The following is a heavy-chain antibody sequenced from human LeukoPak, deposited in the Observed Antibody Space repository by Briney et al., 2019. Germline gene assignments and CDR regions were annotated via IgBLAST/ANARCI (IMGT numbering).Heavy chain of an antibody. CDR3: VRLFGGVTTFDY. CDR2: IKQDGSAE. J-gene: IGHJ4*02. CDR1: GFTFSTYS. D-gene: IGHD4-17*01. Sequence: PGGSLRLSCAASGFTFSTYSMSWVRQAPGKGLDWVASIKQDGSAEYYVDSVRGRFTISRDNAKNSLYLQVNSLRVDDTAVYYCVRLFGGVTTFDYWGQGTLVTVSS. V-gene: IGHV3-7*01.